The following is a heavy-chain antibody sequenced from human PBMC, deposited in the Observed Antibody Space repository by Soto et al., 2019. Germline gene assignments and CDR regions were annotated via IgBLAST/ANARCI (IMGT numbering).Heavy chain of an antibody. V-gene: IGHV3-7*01. J-gene: IGHJ4*02. CDR1: GFTFSSYW. Sequence: EVQLVESGGGLVQPGGSLRLSCAASGFTFSSYWMSWVRQAPGKGLERVANIKQDGSEKYYVDSLKGRFTISRDNAKNSLYLQMNSLRAEETAVEYCARDRGGWYSGRWGQGTLVTVSS. D-gene: IGHD6-19*01. CDR3: ARDRGGWYSGR. CDR2: IKQDGSEK.